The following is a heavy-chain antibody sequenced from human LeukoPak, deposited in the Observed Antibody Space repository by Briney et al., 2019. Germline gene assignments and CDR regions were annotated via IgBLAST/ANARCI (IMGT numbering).Heavy chain of an antibody. V-gene: IGHV3-23*01. J-gene: IGHJ4*02. Sequence: GGSLRLSCAASGFTFSSYGMHWVRQAPGKGLEWVSAISGSGGSTYYADSVKGRFTISRDNSKNTLYLQMNSLRAEDTAVYYCAKDLGEMATIPFDYWGQGTLVTVSS. D-gene: IGHD5-24*01. CDR1: GFTFSSYG. CDR3: AKDLGEMATIPFDY. CDR2: ISGSGGST.